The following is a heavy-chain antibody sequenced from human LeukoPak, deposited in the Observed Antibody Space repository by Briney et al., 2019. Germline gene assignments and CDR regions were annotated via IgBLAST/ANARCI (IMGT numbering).Heavy chain of an antibody. CDR3: AKDSRHIVVVTAIPPYYFDY. CDR2: ISGSGGST. J-gene: IGHJ4*02. CDR1: GFTFSSYS. V-gene: IGHV3-23*01. Sequence: GGSLRLSCAASGFTFSSYSMNWVRQAPGKGLEWVSAISGSGGSTYYADSVKGRFTISRDNSKNTLYLQMNSLRAEDTAVYYCAKDSRHIVVVTAIPPYYFDYWGQGTLVTVSS. D-gene: IGHD2-21*02.